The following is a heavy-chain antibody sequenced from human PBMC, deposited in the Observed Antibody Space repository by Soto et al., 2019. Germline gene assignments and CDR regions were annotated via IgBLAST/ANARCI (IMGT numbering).Heavy chain of an antibody. Sequence: PSQTLSLTCAISGDSVSSNNAAWNWIRQSPSRGPEWLGRTYYRSKWYNDYAVSVKSRITINPDTSKNQFSLQLNSVTPEDTAVYYCARGQHSSHSDYYYGMDVWGQGTTVTVSS. J-gene: IGHJ6*02. CDR1: GDSVSSNNAA. CDR3: ARGQHSSHSDYYYGMDV. CDR2: TYYRSKWYN. D-gene: IGHD6-13*01. V-gene: IGHV6-1*01.